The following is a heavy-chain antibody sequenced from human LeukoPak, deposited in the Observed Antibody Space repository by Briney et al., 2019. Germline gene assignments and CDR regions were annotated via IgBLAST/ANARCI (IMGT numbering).Heavy chain of an antibody. Sequence: GGSLRLSCAASGFTFSSYDMHWVRQVTGKGLEWVSGIGTAGDTYYLESVKGRFTISRDNSKNTLYLQMNSLRAEDTAVYYCAKHAKYYYDSSGYYLDYWGQGTLVTVSS. CDR3: AKHAKYYYDSSGYYLDY. J-gene: IGHJ4*02. V-gene: IGHV3-13*01. CDR2: IGTAGDT. CDR1: GFTFSSYD. D-gene: IGHD3-22*01.